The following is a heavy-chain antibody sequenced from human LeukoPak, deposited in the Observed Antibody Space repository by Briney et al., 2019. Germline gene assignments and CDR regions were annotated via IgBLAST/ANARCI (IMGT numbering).Heavy chain of an antibody. CDR1: GFTFSSYG. Sequence: PGGSLRLSCAASGFTFSSYGMHWVRQAPGKGLEWVAVIWYDGSNKYYADSVKGQFTISRDNSKNTLYLQMNSLRAEDTAVYYCARERYDFWSGYWPRGWFDPWGQGTLVTVSS. CDR3: ARERYDFWSGYWPRGWFDP. CDR2: IWYDGSNK. J-gene: IGHJ5*02. V-gene: IGHV3-33*01. D-gene: IGHD3-3*01.